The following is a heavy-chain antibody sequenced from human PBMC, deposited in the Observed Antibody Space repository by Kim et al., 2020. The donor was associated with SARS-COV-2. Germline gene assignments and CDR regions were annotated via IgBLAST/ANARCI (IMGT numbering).Heavy chain of an antibody. Sequence: YADSVKGRFTTSSDNSKNTLYLQMNSLRAEDTAVYYCAKGPYYYGSGFDYWGQGTLVTVSS. V-gene: IGHV3-23*01. D-gene: IGHD3-10*01. J-gene: IGHJ4*02. CDR3: AKGPYYYGSGFDY.